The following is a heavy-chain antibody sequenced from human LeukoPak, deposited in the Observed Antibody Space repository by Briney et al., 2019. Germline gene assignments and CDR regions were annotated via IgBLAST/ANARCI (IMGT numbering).Heavy chain of an antibody. CDR2: IYYSGGT. J-gene: IGHJ5*02. D-gene: IGHD4-17*01. CDR3: ARGKDYGDYEWVKGWLDP. Sequence: PSETLSLTCTVSGGSISTYYWTWIRQPPGKGLEWIGYIYYSGGTNYNPSLKSRVTISVDTSKNQFSLKLSSVTAADTAVYYCARGKDYGDYEWVKGWLDPCGQGTLGTVSS. V-gene: IGHV4-59*01. CDR1: GGSISTYY.